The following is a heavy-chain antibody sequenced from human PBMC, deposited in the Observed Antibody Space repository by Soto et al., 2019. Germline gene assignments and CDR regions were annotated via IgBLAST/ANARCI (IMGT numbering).Heavy chain of an antibody. CDR2: ISAHNGDT. V-gene: IGHV1-18*01. CDR1: GYNFANYG. CDR3: ARDAAYNYFWGGVMELYSYNMDV. J-gene: IGHJ6*02. D-gene: IGHD3-3*01. Sequence: QVQLVQSEAEVKKPGASLKVSCRASGYNFANYGISWVRQAPGQGLEWMGWISAHNGDTKYAQKVQGRVTNTADTSTSTAYMEMWSLRSDDTAVYYCARDAAYNYFWGGVMELYSYNMDVWGQGTTVTV.